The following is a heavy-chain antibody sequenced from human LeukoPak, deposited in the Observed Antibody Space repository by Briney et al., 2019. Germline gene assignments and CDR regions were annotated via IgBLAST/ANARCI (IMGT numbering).Heavy chain of an antibody. CDR2: IDTKGTRT. V-gene: IGHV3-23*01. CDR3: AKDFGYCSSTSCSGFDY. J-gene: IGHJ4*02. D-gene: IGHD2-2*01. Sequence: AGGSLRLSCAASGFILSNSAMTWVRQAPGKGLQWVSGIDTKGTRTYYADSVKGRFSISRDNSKNTLYLQMNSLRAEDTAVYYCAKDFGYCSSTSCSGFDYWGQGTLVTVSS. CDR1: GFILSNSA.